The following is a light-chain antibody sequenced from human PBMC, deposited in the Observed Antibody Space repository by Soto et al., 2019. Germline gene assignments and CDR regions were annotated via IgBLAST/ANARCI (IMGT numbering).Light chain of an antibody. CDR3: QQFKNYPPP. CDR1: QGISSA. V-gene: IGKV1D-13*01. Sequence: GDRVTITCRASQGISSAVAWYQQKPGKPPKLLMYDASSLESGVPPRFSGSGSGTDFTLSISSLQPEDFATYYCQQFKNYPPPFGQGTPLENK. CDR2: DAS. J-gene: IGKJ5*01.